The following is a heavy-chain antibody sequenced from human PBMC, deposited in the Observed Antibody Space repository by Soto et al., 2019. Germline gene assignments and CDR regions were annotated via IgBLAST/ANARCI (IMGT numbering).Heavy chain of an antibody. CDR2: INSSNGGT. V-gene: IGHV1-2*02. J-gene: IGHJ5*02. CDR3: AREAYSASFGNVTNPNWFDP. Sequence: QVHLVQSGPEVMKPGASVKVSCKASGYSFSHYFMHWVRQVPGQGLEWMGWINSSNGGTKFSHKFQGRLTMTTDPSTSIAYMELSRLTSDDTAIYYCAREAYSASFGNVTNPNWFDPWGQGTLVSVSS. D-gene: IGHD3-3*01. CDR1: GYSFSHYF.